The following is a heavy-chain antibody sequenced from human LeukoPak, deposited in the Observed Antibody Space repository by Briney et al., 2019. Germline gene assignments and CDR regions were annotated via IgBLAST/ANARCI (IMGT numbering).Heavy chain of an antibody. V-gene: IGHV3-30*02. CDR1: GFTFSSYG. Sequence: PGGSLRLSCAASGFTFSSYGMHWVRQAPGKGLEWVAFIRYDGSNKYYADSVKGRFTISRDNAKNTLYLQMNSLRAEDTAVYYCARIVGATRAGAFDIWSQGTMVTVSS. J-gene: IGHJ3*02. CDR3: ARIVGATRAGAFDI. D-gene: IGHD1-26*01. CDR2: IRYDGSNK.